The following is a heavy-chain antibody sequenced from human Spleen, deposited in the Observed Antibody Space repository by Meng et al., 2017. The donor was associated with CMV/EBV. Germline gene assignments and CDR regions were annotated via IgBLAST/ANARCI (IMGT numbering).Heavy chain of an antibody. CDR1: GVTFNSYT. D-gene: IGHD1-26*01. J-gene: IGHJ3*02. V-gene: IGHV1-69*02. CDR2: VIPILTKS. Sequence: CKASGVTFNSYTISWVRQAPGQGLEWMGRVIPILTKSDYSQKFKGRVTISADRPTTTAYMEFSSLRSEDTAIYYCARSSWELDSFDIWGQGTMVTVSS. CDR3: ARSSWELDSFDI.